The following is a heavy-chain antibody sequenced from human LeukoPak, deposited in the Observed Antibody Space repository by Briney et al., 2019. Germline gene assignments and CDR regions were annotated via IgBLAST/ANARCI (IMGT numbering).Heavy chain of an antibody. Sequence: EASVKVSCKASGYTFTGYYMHWVRQAPGQGLEWMGWINPNSGGTNYAQKFQGRVTMTTDTSTSTAYMELRSLRSDDTAVYYCARALKGVRRRIAGDTTFEYYYYMDVWGKGTTVTISS. J-gene: IGHJ6*03. CDR3: ARALKGVRRRIAGDTTFEYYYYMDV. D-gene: IGHD1-26*01. V-gene: IGHV1-2*02. CDR1: GYTFTGYY. CDR2: INPNSGGT.